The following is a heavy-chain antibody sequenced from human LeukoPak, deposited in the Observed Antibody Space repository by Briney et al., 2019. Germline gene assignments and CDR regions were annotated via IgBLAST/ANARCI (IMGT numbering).Heavy chain of an antibody. J-gene: IGHJ4*02. CDR2: IDPSGGST. D-gene: IGHD3-22*01. CDR1: GYTSTSYY. CDR3: ARDNYYDSSGYYFEPDY. Sequence: GASVKVSCKASGYTSTSYYMHWVRQAPGQGLEWMGIIDPSGGSTSYAQKFQGRVTMTRDTSTSTVYMELSSLRSEDTAVYYCARDNYYDSSGYYFEPDYWGQGTLVTVSS. V-gene: IGHV1-46*01.